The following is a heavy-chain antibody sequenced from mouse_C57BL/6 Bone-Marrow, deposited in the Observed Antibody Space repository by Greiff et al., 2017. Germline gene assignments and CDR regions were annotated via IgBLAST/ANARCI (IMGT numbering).Heavy chain of an antibody. CDR1: GFSLTSYG. Sequence: VQLQQSGPGLVQPSQCLSISCTVSGFSLTSYGVHWVRQSPGKGLEWLGVIWSGGSTDYNAAFISRLSISKDNSKSQVFFKINSLQADDTAIYYCARNRVATMVTYDYAMDYWGQGTTVTVSS. CDR3: ARNRVATMVTYDYAMDY. D-gene: IGHD2-2*01. CDR2: IWSGGST. J-gene: IGHJ4*01. V-gene: IGHV2-2*01.